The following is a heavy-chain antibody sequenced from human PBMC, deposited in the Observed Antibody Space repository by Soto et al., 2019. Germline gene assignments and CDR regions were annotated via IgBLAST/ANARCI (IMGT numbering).Heavy chain of an antibody. D-gene: IGHD3-3*02. CDR1: GFSFSGYW. CDR3: ARGGAYIYGPQYD. J-gene: IGHJ4*02. Sequence: EVQLVESGGGLVQPGGSLRLSCATSGFSFSGYWIHWVRQAPGKGLGWVSHVNGNGSSTNYADSVKGRFTISRDYAKNTLYLQMNSLRVEDTAVYYCARGGAYIYGPQYDWGQGTLVTVSS. CDR2: VNGNGSST. V-gene: IGHV3-74*01.